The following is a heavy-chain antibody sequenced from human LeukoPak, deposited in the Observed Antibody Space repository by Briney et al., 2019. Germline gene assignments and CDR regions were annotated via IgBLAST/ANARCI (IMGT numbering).Heavy chain of an antibody. CDR2: IYSGGSI. CDR1: GLTVRSNY. D-gene: IGHD1-26*01. V-gene: IGHV3-53*01. Sequence: GGSLRLSCAASGLTVRSNYMSWVRQAPGKGLEWVSVIYSGGSIYYADFVKGRFTISRDNSKNTLYLQMNSLRVEDTAVYYCAIDPYSGSFYGDDWGQGTLVTVSS. CDR3: AIDPYSGSFYGDD. J-gene: IGHJ4*02.